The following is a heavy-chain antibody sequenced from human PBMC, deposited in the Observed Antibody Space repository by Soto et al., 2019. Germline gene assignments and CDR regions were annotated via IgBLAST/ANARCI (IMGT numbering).Heavy chain of an antibody. D-gene: IGHD3-3*01. J-gene: IGHJ5*02. CDR3: ARMITIFGVVIIQGWFDP. CDR2: ISAYNGNT. CDR1: GYTFTSYG. Sequence: ASVKVSCKASGYTFTSYGISWVRQAPGQGLEWMGWISAYNGNTNYAQKLQGRVTMTTDTSTSTAYMELRSLRSDDTAVYYCARMITIFGVVIIQGWFDPWGQGTLVTVSS. V-gene: IGHV1-18*04.